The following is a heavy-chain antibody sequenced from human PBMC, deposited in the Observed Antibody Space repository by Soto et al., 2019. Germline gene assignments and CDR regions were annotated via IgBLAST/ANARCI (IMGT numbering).Heavy chain of an antibody. Sequence: QVQLVESGGGVVQPGRSLRLSCAASGFTFSSYGMHWVRQAPGKGLEWVAAIWYDGSNKYYADSVKGRFTISRDNSKNTLYLQINSLRAEDTAVYYCARFLDVDGAGYYYYSGMDVWGQGTTVTVSS. J-gene: IGHJ6*02. D-gene: IGHD3-3*01. CDR2: IWYDGSNK. CDR1: GFTFSSYG. V-gene: IGHV3-33*01. CDR3: ARFLDVDGAGYYYYSGMDV.